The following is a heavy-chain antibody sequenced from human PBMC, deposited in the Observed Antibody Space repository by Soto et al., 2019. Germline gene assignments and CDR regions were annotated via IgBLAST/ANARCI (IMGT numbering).Heavy chain of an antibody. D-gene: IGHD3-16*01. Sequence: EVQLVESGGGLVQPGGSLRLSCAASGFTFSNYWMHWVRQAPGKGLVWVSRIKNDGSSTNYADSVKGRFTISRDNAKNTLYLQMNSLRAEDTAVYYCSRDRRELGMEGTRYYGMDVWGQGTTVTVSS. CDR1: GFTFSNYW. CDR2: IKNDGSST. CDR3: SRDRRELGMEGTRYYGMDV. V-gene: IGHV3-74*01. J-gene: IGHJ6*02.